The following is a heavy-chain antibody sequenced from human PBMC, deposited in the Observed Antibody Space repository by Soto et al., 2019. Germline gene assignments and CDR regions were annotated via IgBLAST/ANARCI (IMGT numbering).Heavy chain of an antibody. J-gene: IGHJ5*02. Sequence: SETLSLTCTVSGGSIRTAGYYWGWNRQRPGKGLEWIGYIFYSGATYYKSSLKSRTTLSLDTSKNQFYMNMTSLTAADTAVYFCVRVRRVRGIQVDPWGQGTPVT. CDR1: GGSIRTAGYY. CDR3: VRVRRVRGIQVDP. V-gene: IGHV4-31*03. CDR2: IFYSGAT. D-gene: IGHD3-16*01.